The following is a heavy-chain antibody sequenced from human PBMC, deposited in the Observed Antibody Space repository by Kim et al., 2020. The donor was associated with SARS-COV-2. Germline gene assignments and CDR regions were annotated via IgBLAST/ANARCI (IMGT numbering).Heavy chain of an antibody. CDR2: IDPSDSYT. Sequence: GESLKISCKGSGYSFTSYWISWVRQMPGKGLEWMGRIDPSDSYTNYSPSFQGHVTISADKSISTAYLQWSSLKASDTAMYYCARHPSHPNYYDSSGYSYYYYGMDVWGQGTTVTVSS. CDR3: ARHPSHPNYYDSSGYSYYYYGMDV. D-gene: IGHD3-22*01. CDR1: GYSFTSYW. J-gene: IGHJ6*02. V-gene: IGHV5-10-1*01.